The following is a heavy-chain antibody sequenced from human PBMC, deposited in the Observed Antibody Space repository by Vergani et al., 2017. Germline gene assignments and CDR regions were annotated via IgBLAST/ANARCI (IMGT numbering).Heavy chain of an antibody. Sequence: QVQLVQSGAEVKKPGASVKVSCKASGGTFSSYAISWVRQAPGQGLEWMGWINPNSGGTNYAQKFQGRVTMTSDTSISTAYMELSRLRSDDTAVYYCARDLGGPGYFQHWGQGTLVTVSS. J-gene: IGHJ1*01. V-gene: IGHV1-2*02. CDR1: GGTFSSYA. CDR2: INPNSGGT. D-gene: IGHD3-16*01. CDR3: ARDLGGPGYFQH.